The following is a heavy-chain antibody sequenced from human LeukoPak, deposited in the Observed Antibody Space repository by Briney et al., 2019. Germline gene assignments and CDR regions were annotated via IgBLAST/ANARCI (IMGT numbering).Heavy chain of an antibody. J-gene: IGHJ4*02. V-gene: IGHV3-7*01. CDR2: IKQDGSDK. D-gene: IGHD1-26*01. CDR1: GFTFSNYW. CDR3: ARGEGLGTTNGGYYFAY. Sequence: GGSLRLSCAASGFTFSNYWMSWVRRAPGKGLEWVANIKQDGSDKYYVDSVKGRFTISRDNAKNSLYLQMNTLRAEDTAVYYCARGEGLGTTNGGYYFAYWGQGSLVIVSS.